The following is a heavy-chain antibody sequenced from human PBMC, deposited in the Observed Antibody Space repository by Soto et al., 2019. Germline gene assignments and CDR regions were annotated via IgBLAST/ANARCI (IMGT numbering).Heavy chain of an antibody. Sequence: QVQLVQSAGEVKKPGASVKVSCKASGYTFSNYAISWVRQAPGRGLEWMGWISGYTGKTNYAQILQDRVTMTTDTSTSTAYMELRSLRSDDTAVYYCARGGPDDATGYQPPDYWGQGTLVTVSS. CDR2: ISGYTGKT. CDR3: ARGGPDDATGYQPPDY. CDR1: GYTFSNYA. J-gene: IGHJ4*02. V-gene: IGHV1-18*04. D-gene: IGHD3-9*01.